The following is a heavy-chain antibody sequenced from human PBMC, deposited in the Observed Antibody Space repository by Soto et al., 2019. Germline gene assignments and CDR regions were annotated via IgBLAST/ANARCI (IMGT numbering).Heavy chain of an antibody. CDR1: GFTFVDYA. CDR3: AKARYYDSSGYYYWYFDL. CDR2: ISWNSGSI. D-gene: IGHD3-22*01. Sequence: EVQLVESGGGLVQPGRSLRLSCAASGFTFVDYAMHWVRQAPGKGLEWVSGISWNSGSIGYADSVKGRFTISRDNAKNSLYLQMNSLRAEDTALYYCAKARYYDSSGYYYWYFDLWGRGTLVTVSS. J-gene: IGHJ2*01. V-gene: IGHV3-9*01.